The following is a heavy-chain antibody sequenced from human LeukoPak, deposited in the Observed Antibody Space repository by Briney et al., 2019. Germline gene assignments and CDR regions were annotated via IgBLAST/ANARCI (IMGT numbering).Heavy chain of an antibody. D-gene: IGHD4-17*01. CDR1: GFTVSSNY. Sequence: PGGSLRLSCAAPGFTVSSNYMSWVRQAPGKGLEWVSVIYSGGSTYYADSVKGRFTISRDNSKNTLYLQMNSLRAEDTAVYYCASPSPREVTSIIGAFDIWGQGTMVTVSS. J-gene: IGHJ3*02. CDR3: ASPSPREVTSIIGAFDI. V-gene: IGHV3-53*01. CDR2: IYSGGST.